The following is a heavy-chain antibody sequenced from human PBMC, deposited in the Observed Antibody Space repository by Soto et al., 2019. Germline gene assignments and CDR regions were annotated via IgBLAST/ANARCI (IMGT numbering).Heavy chain of an antibody. CDR1: GGSISSYY. J-gene: IGHJ6*03. CDR3: ARGVGVVPAAIDYYYMDV. Sequence: PSETLSLTCTVSGGSISSYYWSWIRQPPGKGLEWIGYIYYSGSTNYNPSLKSRVTISVDTSKNQFSLKLSSVTAADTAVYYCARGVGVVPAAIDYYYMDVWGKGTTVTVSS. D-gene: IGHD2-2*02. V-gene: IGHV4-59*01. CDR2: IYYSGST.